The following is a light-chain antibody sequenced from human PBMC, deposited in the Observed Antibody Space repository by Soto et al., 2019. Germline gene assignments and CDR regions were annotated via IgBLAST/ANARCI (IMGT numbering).Light chain of an antibody. Sequence: IVLTQSPGTLSLSPWERATLSCRASQSVSSTYLAWYQQKPGQAPRLLIYGASSRATGIPDRFSGSGSGTDFTLTISRLEPEDFAVYYCQQYGSSPRTFGQGTKV. CDR3: QQYGSSPRT. CDR2: GAS. V-gene: IGKV3-20*01. J-gene: IGKJ1*01. CDR1: QSVSSTY.